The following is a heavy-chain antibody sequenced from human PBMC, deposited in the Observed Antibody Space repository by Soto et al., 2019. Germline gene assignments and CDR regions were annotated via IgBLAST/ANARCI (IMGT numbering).Heavy chain of an antibody. CDR3: ARFVDTAMVSFDY. J-gene: IGHJ4*02. Sequence: SETLSLTCTVSGGSIGSGDYYWSWIRQPPGKGLEWIGYIYYSGSTYYNSSLKSRVTISVDTFKNQLSLKLNSVTAADTAVYYCARFVDTAMVSFDYWGQGTLVTVSS. CDR1: GGSIGSGDYY. V-gene: IGHV4-30-4*01. D-gene: IGHD5-18*01. CDR2: IYYSGST.